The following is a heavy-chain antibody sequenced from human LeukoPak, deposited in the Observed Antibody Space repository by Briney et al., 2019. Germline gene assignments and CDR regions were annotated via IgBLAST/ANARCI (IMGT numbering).Heavy chain of an antibody. CDR2: VSNSGGST. Sequence: GGSLRLSCAASGFTFSNYAMSWVRQAPGKGLVWVSVVSNSGGSTYYADSVKGRFTISRGNAKNTLYLQMNSLRAEDTATYYCAKDYSAGYYYFDYWGQGTLVTVSS. D-gene: IGHD3-9*01. V-gene: IGHV3-23*01. CDR3: AKDYSAGYYYFDY. J-gene: IGHJ4*02. CDR1: GFTFSNYA.